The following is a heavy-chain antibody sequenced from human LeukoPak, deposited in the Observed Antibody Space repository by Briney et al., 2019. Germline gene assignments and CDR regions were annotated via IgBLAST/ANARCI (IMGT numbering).Heavy chain of an antibody. D-gene: IGHD4-17*01. CDR3: ARTIRTYYFDY. CDR1: GYTFSGYY. V-gene: IGHV1-2*02. J-gene: IGHJ4*02. CDR2: INPKSGGT. Sequence: ASVKVSCKASGYTFSGYYIHWVRQAPGQGLEWMGWINPKSGGTKFAQRFEGRVTMTRDTSIGTAYMELSRLRSDDTAVYYCARTIRTYYFDYWGQGTLVTVSS.